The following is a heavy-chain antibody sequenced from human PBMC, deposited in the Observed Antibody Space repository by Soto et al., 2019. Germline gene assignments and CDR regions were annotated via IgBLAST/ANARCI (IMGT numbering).Heavy chain of an antibody. CDR1: GYIFTGYF. CDR3: ARGPFWSGYTFDY. Sequence: ASVKVSCKASGYIFTGYFIQWLRQAPGQGLEWIGWINPNTSATNYAQKFQGRVTMTRDTSISTAYMELSRLRSDDTAVYYCARGPFWSGYTFDYWGQGTLVTVSS. V-gene: IGHV1-2*02. J-gene: IGHJ4*02. CDR2: INPNTSAT. D-gene: IGHD3-3*01.